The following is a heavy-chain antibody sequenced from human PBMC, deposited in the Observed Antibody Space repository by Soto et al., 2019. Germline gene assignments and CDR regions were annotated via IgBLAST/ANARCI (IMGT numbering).Heavy chain of an antibody. D-gene: IGHD3-10*01. Sequence: SETLSLTCTVSGGSISSGDYYWSWIRQPPGKDLEWIGYIYYSGSTYYNPSLKSRVTISVDTSKNQFSLKLSSVTAADTAVYYCASRDKWFGEVDAFDIWGQGTMVT. CDR2: IYYSGST. CDR3: ASRDKWFGEVDAFDI. CDR1: GGSISSGDYY. V-gene: IGHV4-30-4*01. J-gene: IGHJ3*02.